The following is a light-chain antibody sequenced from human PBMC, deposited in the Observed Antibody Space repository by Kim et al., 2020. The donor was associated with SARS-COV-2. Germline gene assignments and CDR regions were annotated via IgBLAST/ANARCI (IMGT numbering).Light chain of an antibody. CDR1: SLRSYY. CDR2: GKN. V-gene: IGLV3-19*01. J-gene: IGLJ2*01. Sequence: SYELTQDPAVSVALGQTVRITCQGDSLRSYYATWYQQKPGQAPIVVIYGKNNRPSGTPDGSLGSSSGNKASLTITGTQRGDEAAYHCNPRDSNENVVFGG. CDR3: NPRDSNENVV.